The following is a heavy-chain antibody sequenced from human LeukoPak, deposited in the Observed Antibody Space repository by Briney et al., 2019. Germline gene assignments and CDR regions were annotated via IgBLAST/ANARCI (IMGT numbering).Heavy chain of an antibody. J-gene: IGHJ4*02. Sequence: GGSLRLSCAASGFPFSVYGMHWVRQAPGKGLEWLTVVGHDGTFQRYADPVKGRFTISRDNSMNTLYLQMNSLRVDDTSVYYCARDKGRGRYVDDWGQGTLVVVSS. D-gene: IGHD3-10*02. CDR1: GFPFSVYG. CDR3: ARDKGRGRYVDD. CDR2: VGHDGTFQ. V-gene: IGHV3-33*01.